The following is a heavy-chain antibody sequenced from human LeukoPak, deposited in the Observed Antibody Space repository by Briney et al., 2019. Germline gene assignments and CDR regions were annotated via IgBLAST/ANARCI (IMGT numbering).Heavy chain of an antibody. J-gene: IGHJ3*01. CDR2: IRYDGSNK. V-gene: IGHV3-30*02. CDR1: GFTFSSYG. CDR3: ARRGTDASFSFFDV. D-gene: IGHD1-1*01. Sequence: GGSLRLSCAASGFTFSSYGMHWVRQAPGKGLEWVAFIRYDGSNKYYADSVKGRFTISRDNSKNTLYLQMNSLRAEDTATYFCARRGTDASFSFFDVWGQGTMVTVSS.